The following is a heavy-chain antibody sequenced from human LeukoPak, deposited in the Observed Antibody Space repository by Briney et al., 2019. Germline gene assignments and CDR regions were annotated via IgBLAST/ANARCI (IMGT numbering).Heavy chain of an antibody. D-gene: IGHD3-22*01. J-gene: IGHJ4*02. CDR1: GFTFSSYS. V-gene: IGHV3-21*01. CDR3: AGNSYDSTSTGFDY. Sequence: GGSLRLSCAASGFTFSSYSMNWVRQAPGKGLEWVSSITSSSTYIYYADSVKGRFTISRDNAKNSLYLQMNSLRAEDTAVYYCAGNSYDSTSTGFDYWGQGTLVTVSS. CDR2: ITSSSTYI.